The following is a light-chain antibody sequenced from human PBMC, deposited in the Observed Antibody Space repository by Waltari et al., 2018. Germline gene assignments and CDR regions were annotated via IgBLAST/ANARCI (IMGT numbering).Light chain of an antibody. J-gene: IGKJ4*01. CDR1: QSVTSIS. CDR3: QQYDGEVVT. CDR2: GTS. V-gene: IGKV3-20*01. Sequence: EIVLTQSPGTLSLSPGERATLSCRASQSVTSISLTRYQQKLGQAPRPLIYGTSSSATGIPDRFSGSGSGTDFTLTISRLEPEDFAVYYCQQYDGEVVTFGGGTKVEI.